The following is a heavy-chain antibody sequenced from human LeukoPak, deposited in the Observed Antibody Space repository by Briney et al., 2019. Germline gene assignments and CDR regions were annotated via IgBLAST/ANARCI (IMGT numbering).Heavy chain of an antibody. D-gene: IGHD6-19*01. CDR2: ISWDGGST. J-gene: IGHJ6*03. Sequence: EGSLRLSCAASGFTFDDYAMHWVRQAPGKGLEWVSLISWDGGSTYYADSVKGRFTISRDNSKNSLYLQMNSLRAEDTALYYCAKDGISYSSGQLFYYYYYYMDVWGKGTTVTVSS. V-gene: IGHV3-43D*03. CDR1: GFTFDDYA. CDR3: AKDGISYSSGQLFYYYYYYMDV.